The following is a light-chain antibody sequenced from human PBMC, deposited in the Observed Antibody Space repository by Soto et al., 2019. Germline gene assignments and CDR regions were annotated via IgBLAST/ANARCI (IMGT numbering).Light chain of an antibody. V-gene: IGLV2-11*01. CDR1: SSDVGGYNY. Sequence: QSALTQPRSVSGSPGQSVTISCTGTSSDVGGYNYVSWYQQHPGKAPKLMIYDVSKRPSGVPDRFSGSKSGNTATLTVSGLQAEDEADYYCSSFAGNNNRGVFGSGTKLTVL. CDR3: SSFAGNNNRGV. J-gene: IGLJ1*01. CDR2: DVS.